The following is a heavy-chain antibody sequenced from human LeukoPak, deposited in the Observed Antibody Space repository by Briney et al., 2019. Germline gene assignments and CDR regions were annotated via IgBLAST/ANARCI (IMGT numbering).Heavy chain of an antibody. CDR1: GFTFSDYF. Sequence: PGGSLRLSCAASGFTFSDYFMSWIRQAPGRGLEWVSYIGNSDSTIYYADSVKGRFTISRDSAKNSQYLQMNSLRAEDTAVYYCARHQVVPSKRPFDYWGQGTLVTVSS. CDR3: ARHQVVPSKRPFDY. D-gene: IGHD2-2*01. CDR2: IGNSDSTI. V-gene: IGHV3-11*01. J-gene: IGHJ4*02.